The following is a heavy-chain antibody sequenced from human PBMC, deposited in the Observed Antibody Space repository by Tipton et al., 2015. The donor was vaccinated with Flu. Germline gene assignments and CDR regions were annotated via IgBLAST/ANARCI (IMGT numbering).Heavy chain of an antibody. CDR3: ARSSGNYFEFDAMDV. Sequence: VQLVQSGAEVKKPGESLKISCKGSGYSFSNYWIGWVRQMPEKGLEWMGIIYPSGSETKYSPSFQGQVTISADKSISTAFLQWNSLKASDTAIYYCARSSGNYFEFDAMDVWGQGTTVTVSS. J-gene: IGHJ6*02. CDR2: IYPSGSET. CDR1: GYSFSNYW. V-gene: IGHV5-51*01. D-gene: IGHD1-26*01.